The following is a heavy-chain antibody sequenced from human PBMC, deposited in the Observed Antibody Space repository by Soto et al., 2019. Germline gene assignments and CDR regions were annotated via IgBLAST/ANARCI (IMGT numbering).Heavy chain of an antibody. CDR3: ARGFSSYSDH. J-gene: IGHJ4*02. V-gene: IGHV4-59*01. CDR2: IYYSGST. Sequence: PSETLSLTCTVSGGSISSYYWSWIRQPPGKGLEWIGYIYYSGSTNYNPSLKSRVTISVDTSINTAYMELKGLTSEDTAVYYCARGFSSYSDHWAQGTLVTVSS. CDR1: GGSISSYY. D-gene: IGHD6-13*01.